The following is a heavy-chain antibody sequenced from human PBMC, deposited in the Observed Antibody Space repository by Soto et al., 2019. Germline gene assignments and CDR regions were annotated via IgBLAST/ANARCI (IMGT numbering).Heavy chain of an antibody. D-gene: IGHD1-26*01. CDR3: ARGEQYSGRIFDY. V-gene: IGHV6-1*01. CDR2: TYYRSKWYY. CDR1: GDSVSSNSAG. Sequence: QTLSLTFAITGDSVSSNSAGCSLVRHSPSRGLEWLGRTYYRSKWYYEYAVSVRGRITINPDTSKNQYSLQLNSVTPEDTAVYFCARGEQYSGRIFDYWGQGTLVTVSS. J-gene: IGHJ4*01.